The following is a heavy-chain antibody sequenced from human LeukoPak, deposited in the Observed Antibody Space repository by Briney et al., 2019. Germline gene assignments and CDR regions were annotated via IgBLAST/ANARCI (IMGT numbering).Heavy chain of an antibody. CDR2: ISAYNGNT. CDR1: GYTFTSYG. CDR3: TRVSTVTSWFDP. V-gene: IGHV1-18*01. D-gene: IGHD4-11*01. J-gene: IGHJ5*02. Sequence: ASVKVSCKASGYTFTSYGISWVRQAPGQGLEWMGWISAYNGNTNYAQKLQGRVTMTTDTSTSTAYMELRSLRSDDTAVYYCTRVSTVTSWFDPWGQGTLVTVSS.